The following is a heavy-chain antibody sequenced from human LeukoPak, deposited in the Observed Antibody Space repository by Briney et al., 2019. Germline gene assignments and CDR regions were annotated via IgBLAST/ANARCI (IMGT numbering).Heavy chain of an antibody. D-gene: IGHD6-25*01. CDR3: GIRGRGSDVPVDY. J-gene: IGHJ4*02. CDR2: ISDNGGGK. CDR1: GFTFSSYA. V-gene: IGHV3-23*01. Sequence: GGSLRLSCAASGFTFSSYAMNWARQAPGKGLEWVSAISDNGGGKYYVDSVKGRFTISRDNSKNTLYLQMNNLRAEDTAVYYCGIRGRGSDVPVDYWSQGTLVTVSS.